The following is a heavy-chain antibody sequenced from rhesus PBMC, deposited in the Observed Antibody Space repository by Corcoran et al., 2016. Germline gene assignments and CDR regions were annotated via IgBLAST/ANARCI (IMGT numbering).Heavy chain of an antibody. CDR1: GFSLSTSGMG. Sequence: QVTLKESGPALVKPTQTLTLTCTFSGFSLSTSGMGVGWIRQPPGKPLEWLAHIYWDDDKRYSTALESRLTISKDTSKNQVVLTMTNIDPVDTATYYCARIGSSNYGTFDYWGQGVLVTVSS. CDR3: ARIGSSNYGTFDY. CDR2: IYWDDDK. J-gene: IGHJ4*01. D-gene: IGHD4-23*01. V-gene: IGHV2-1*01.